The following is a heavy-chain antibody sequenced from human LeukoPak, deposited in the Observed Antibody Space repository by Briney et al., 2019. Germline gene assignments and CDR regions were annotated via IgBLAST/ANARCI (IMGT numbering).Heavy chain of an antibody. CDR2: ISSGGSTV. CDR1: GFTFSNYE. CDR3: ARAGIYGGY. J-gene: IGHJ4*02. Sequence: GGSLRLSCAASGFTFSNYEMNWVRQAPGKGLEWVSYISSGGSTVYYADSVKGRFTISRDNAKNSVYLQMNSLRAEDTAVYYCARAGIYGGYWGQGILVTVSS. V-gene: IGHV3-48*03. D-gene: IGHD4-23*01.